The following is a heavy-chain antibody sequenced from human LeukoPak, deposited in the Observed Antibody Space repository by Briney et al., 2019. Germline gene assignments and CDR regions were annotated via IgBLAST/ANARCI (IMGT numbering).Heavy chain of an antibody. CDR3: VSGNNCNY. CDR1: GFTFSSYN. D-gene: IGHD1-20*01. CDR2: ISSSSSTI. V-gene: IGHV3-48*01. Sequence: GGSLRLSCAASGFTFSSYNMNRVRQAPGKGLECVSYISSSSSTIYYADSVKGRFTISRDNAKNSLYLQMNSLRAEDTAVYYCVSGNNCNYWGQGTLVTVSS. J-gene: IGHJ4*02.